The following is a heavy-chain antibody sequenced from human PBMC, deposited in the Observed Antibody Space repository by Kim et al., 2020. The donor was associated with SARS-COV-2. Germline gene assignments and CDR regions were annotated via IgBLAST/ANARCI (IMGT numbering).Heavy chain of an antibody. D-gene: IGHD6-19*01. Sequence: SWKGRFTISRDNSKNTLYLQMNSLRAEDTAVYYCAKKGIAVAGVEYYFDYWGQGTLVTVSS. V-gene: IGHV3-23*01. J-gene: IGHJ4*02. CDR3: AKKGIAVAGVEYYFDY.